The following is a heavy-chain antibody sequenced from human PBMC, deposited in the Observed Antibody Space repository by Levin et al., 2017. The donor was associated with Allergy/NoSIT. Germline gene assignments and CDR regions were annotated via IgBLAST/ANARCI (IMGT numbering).Heavy chain of an antibody. J-gene: IGHJ4*02. CDR2: ISAYNGNT. V-gene: IGHV1-18*01. CDR3: AGLWKWELLRGTHYLDY. D-gene: IGHD1-26*01. CDR1: GYTFSSYG. Sequence: ASVKVSCKASGYTFSSYGISWVRQAPGQGLEWMGWISAYNGNTNYAQKLQGRVTMTTDKSTSTAYTERRSLQPDDPAVYYCAGLWKWELLRGTHYLDYWGQGTLVTVSS.